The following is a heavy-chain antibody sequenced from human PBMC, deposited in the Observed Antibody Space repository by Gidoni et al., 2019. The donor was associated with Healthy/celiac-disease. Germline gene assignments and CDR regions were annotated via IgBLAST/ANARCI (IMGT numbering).Heavy chain of an antibody. CDR2: IYYSGST. CDR3: ASGDGYKSMAG. V-gene: IGHV4-59*01. D-gene: IGHD5-12*01. Sequence: QVQLQESGPGLVKPSETLSLTCTAPGGSISSYYWSWIRQPSGKGLEWIGYIYYSGSTNYNPSLKSRVTISVDTSKNQFSLKLSSVTAADTAVYYCASGDGYKSMAGWGQGTLVTVAS. CDR1: GGSISSYY. J-gene: IGHJ4*02.